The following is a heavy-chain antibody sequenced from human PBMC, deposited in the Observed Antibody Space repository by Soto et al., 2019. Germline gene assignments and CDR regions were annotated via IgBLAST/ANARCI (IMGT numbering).Heavy chain of an antibody. CDR3: ARNHYDFWSGFPPTIGFHP. D-gene: IGHD3-3*01. V-gene: IGHV3-23*01. CDR1: GFLFSSYA. J-gene: IGHJ5*02. Sequence: EEQLLQSGGGVVQSGGSLRLSCEASGFLFSSYAMNWVRQAPGKGLEWVSSISSHGDTTYYAESVRGRFTISRDNSKNTLFLQMNSLRAGDTAVYFCARNHYDFWSGFPPTIGFHPWGQGTLVTVSS. CDR2: ISSHGDTT.